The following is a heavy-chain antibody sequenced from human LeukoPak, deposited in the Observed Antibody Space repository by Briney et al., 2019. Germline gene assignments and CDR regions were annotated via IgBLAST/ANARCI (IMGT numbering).Heavy chain of an antibody. V-gene: IGHV3-30*18. Sequence: GRSLRLSCAASGFTFSSYGMHWVRQAPGKGLEWVAVISYDGSNKYYADSVKGRFTISRDNSKNTLYLQMNSLRAEDTAVYYCAKGQQLVLGHYYGMDVWGQGTTVTVSS. CDR2: ISYDGSNK. CDR3: AKGQQLVLGHYYGMDV. D-gene: IGHD6-13*01. J-gene: IGHJ6*02. CDR1: GFTFSSYG.